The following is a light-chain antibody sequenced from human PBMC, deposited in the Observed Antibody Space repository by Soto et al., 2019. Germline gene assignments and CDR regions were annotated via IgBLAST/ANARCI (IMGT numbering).Light chain of an antibody. V-gene: IGLV1-44*01. Sequence: QSVLTQPPSASGTPGQRVTISCSGSSSNIGSNTVNWYQQLPGTAPKLLIYSNNQRPSGVPDRFSGSKSGTSASLAISGLQSEDEADYYCAAWEDSLNGPRVVFGGGTKVTVL. J-gene: IGLJ2*01. CDR3: AAWEDSLNGPRVV. CDR2: SNN. CDR1: SSNIGSNT.